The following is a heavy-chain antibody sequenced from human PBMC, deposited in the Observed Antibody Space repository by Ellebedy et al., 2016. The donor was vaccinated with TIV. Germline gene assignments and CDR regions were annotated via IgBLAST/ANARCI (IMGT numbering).Heavy chain of an antibody. CDR3: ARGSGGTQNGAFDS. D-gene: IGHD2-15*01. V-gene: IGHV4-59*01. J-gene: IGHJ4*02. Sequence: MPSETLSLTCTVPGGSMTSFYWSWIRQSPEKGLEWIGNIYYVGSTDYSPSLRSRVTISLDTSKSQFSVKLTSVTPADTALYYCARGSGGTQNGAFDSWGQGTLVTVSS. CDR2: IYYVGST. CDR1: GGSMTSFY.